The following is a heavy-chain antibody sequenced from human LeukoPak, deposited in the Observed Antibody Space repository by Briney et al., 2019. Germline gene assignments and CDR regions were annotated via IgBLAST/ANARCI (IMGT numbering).Heavy chain of an antibody. Sequence: PGGSLRLSCAASGFTFSSYGMHWVRQAPGKGLEWVAVISYDGSNKYYADSVKGRFTISRDNSKNTLYLQMNSLRAEDTAVYYCAKGLGYSSGHQDAFDIWGQGTMVTVSS. J-gene: IGHJ3*02. CDR2: ISYDGSNK. D-gene: IGHD6-19*01. CDR1: GFTFSSYG. CDR3: AKGLGYSSGHQDAFDI. V-gene: IGHV3-30*18.